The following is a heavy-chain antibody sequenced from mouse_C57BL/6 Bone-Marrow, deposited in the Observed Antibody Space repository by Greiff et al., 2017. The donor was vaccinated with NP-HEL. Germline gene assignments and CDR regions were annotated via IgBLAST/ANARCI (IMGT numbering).Heavy chain of an antibody. CDR3: ARHRGGRDY. CDR2: IYPSDSET. CDR1: GYTFTSYW. V-gene: IGHV1-61*01. Sequence: VQLQQPGAELVRPGSSVKLSCKASGYTFTSYWMDWVKQRPGQGLEWIGNIYPSDSETHYNQKFKDKATLTVDKSSSTAYMQLSSLTSEDSAVYYCARHRGGRDYWGQGTTLTVSS. J-gene: IGHJ2*01. D-gene: IGHD3-1*01.